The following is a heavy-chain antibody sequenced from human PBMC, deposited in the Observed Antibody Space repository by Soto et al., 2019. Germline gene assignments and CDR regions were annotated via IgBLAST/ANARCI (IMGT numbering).Heavy chain of an antibody. CDR2: INGDGSQT. J-gene: IGHJ4*02. V-gene: IGHV3-74*01. Sequence: PGGSLRLSCAASGFTFSTHWMHWVRQVPEKGLVWVSRINGDGSQTTYADSVRGRLTISRDNAKNTLYLQMNNLRVEDTAVYYCAGDSPHDSTVAGDYWGQGTLATVSS. CDR1: GFTFSTHW. CDR3: AGDSPHDSTVAGDY. D-gene: IGHD3-22*01.